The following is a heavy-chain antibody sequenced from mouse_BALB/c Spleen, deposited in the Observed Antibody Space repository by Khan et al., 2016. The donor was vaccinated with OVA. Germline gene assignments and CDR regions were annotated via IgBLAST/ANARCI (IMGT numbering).Heavy chain of an antibody. CDR1: GYSFTGYY. J-gene: IGHJ3*01. CDR3: ARGYDFFAY. V-gene: IGHV1-26*01. Sequence: VQLQQSGPDLVKPGASVKMSCKVSGYSFTGYYMNWVKQSLGKSIVCLGRINPNTGNPNYNQKFKGKVVFIVDTSSSTVYMELRSLTSEDSAVYYCARGYDFFAYWGQGTLVTVSA. D-gene: IGHD2-14*01. CDR2: INPNTGNP.